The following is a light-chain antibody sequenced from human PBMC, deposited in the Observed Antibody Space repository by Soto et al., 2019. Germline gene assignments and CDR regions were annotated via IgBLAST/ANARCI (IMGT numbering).Light chain of an antibody. V-gene: IGKV3-20*01. Sequence: EIVLTQSPGTLSLSPGERATLSCRASQSVSSSYLAWYQQKPGQAPRLLIYGASSRATGIPDRLSGSGSGTDFTLTISRLEPEDFAVYYCQQYGSSPLCTFGPGTTVDIK. CDR2: GAS. J-gene: IGKJ3*01. CDR1: QSVSSSY. CDR3: QQYGSSPLCT.